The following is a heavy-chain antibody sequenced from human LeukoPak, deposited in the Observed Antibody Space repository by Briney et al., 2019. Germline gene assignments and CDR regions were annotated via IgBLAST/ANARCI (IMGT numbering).Heavy chain of an antibody. J-gene: IGHJ3*02. V-gene: IGHV3-21*01. CDR3: ARESYDYVWGSYLNLGRVGAFDI. CDR1: GFSFSDYS. CDR2: ISSYGSYI. Sequence: PGGSLRLSCAASGFSFSDYSMNWVRQAPGKGLEWVSSISSYGSYIYYADSVKGRFTISRDNAKNSLYLQMNSLRAEDTAVYYCARESYDYVWGSYLNLGRVGAFDIWGQGTMVTVSS. D-gene: IGHD3-16*02.